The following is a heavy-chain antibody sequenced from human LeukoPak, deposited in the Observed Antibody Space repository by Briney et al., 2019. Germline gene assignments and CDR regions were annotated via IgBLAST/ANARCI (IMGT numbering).Heavy chain of an antibody. CDR3: ARRDSVNLFDY. V-gene: IGHV5-51*01. J-gene: IGHJ4*02. D-gene: IGHD5/OR15-5a*01. Sequence: GESLKISCQGSGYSFTNYWIGWVRQMPGKGLEWMGIIYPGDSDTRYSPSFQGQVTISADKSISTAYLQWSSLKASDTGMYYCARRDSVNLFDYWGQGTLVTVSS. CDR2: IYPGDSDT. CDR1: GYSFTNYW.